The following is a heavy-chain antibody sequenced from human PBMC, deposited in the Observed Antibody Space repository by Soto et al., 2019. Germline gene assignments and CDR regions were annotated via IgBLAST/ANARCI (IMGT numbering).Heavy chain of an antibody. V-gene: IGHV4-31*03. CDR2: IYYSGST. CDR3: ARGSMVRGVIDFDY. J-gene: IGHJ4*02. D-gene: IGHD3-10*01. Sequence: QVQLQESGPGLVKPSQTLSLTCTVSGGSISSGGYYWSWIRQHPGKGLEWIGYIYYSGSTYYNPSLNSRVTXXVXTXXNQFSLKLSSVTAADTAVYYCARGSMVRGVIDFDYWGQGTLVTVSS. CDR1: GGSISSGGYY.